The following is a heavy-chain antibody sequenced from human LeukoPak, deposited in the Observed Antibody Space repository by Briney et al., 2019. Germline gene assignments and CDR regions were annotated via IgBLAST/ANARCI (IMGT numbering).Heavy chain of an antibody. CDR1: GFTFSSDW. V-gene: IGHV3-7*01. D-gene: IGHD3-22*01. CDR3: ARLKYYYNSSCYPPAFDY. J-gene: IGHJ4*02. Sequence: PGESLRLSCAASGFTFSSDWMSWVRQAPGKGLEGVANIKQDGSEKYYVDSVKGRFTISRDNAKNSLYLQMNSLRAEDTAVYYCARLKYYYNSSCYPPAFDYWGQGTLVTVSS. CDR2: IKQDGSEK.